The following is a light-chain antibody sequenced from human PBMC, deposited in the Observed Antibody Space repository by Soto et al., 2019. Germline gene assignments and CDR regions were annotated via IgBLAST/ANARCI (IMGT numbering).Light chain of an antibody. CDR2: DVS. CDR3: CSYAGSYTLV. Sequence: QSVLTQPRSVSGSPGQSVTISCTGTSSDVGGYNYVSWYQQHPGKAPKLMISDVSKRPSGVPDRFSGSKSDNTASLTISGLQAEDEADYYCCSYAGSYTLVFGTGTKVTVL. J-gene: IGLJ1*01. V-gene: IGLV2-11*01. CDR1: SSDVGGYNY.